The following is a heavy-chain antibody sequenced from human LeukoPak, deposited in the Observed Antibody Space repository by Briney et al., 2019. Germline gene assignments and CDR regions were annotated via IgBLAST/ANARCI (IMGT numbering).Heavy chain of an antibody. J-gene: IGHJ4*02. Sequence: GALRLSWAASEITFSYYLEEWVRQSPGKGLVWVSRIDTDGSGTRYADSVKGRFTISRDNAMNTLYLQMNSLRAEDTAVYYCARDAQYCGGDCYLFDYWSQGTLVTVSS. V-gene: IGHV3-74*01. D-gene: IGHD2-21*01. CDR3: ARDAQYCGGDCYLFDY. CDR1: EITFSYYL. CDR2: IDTDGSGT.